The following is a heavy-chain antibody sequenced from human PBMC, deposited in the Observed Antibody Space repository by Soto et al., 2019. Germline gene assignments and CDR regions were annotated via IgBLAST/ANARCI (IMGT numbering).Heavy chain of an antibody. CDR1: GFTFSDYF. Sequence: QVQLVESGGGLVKPGGSLRLSCAASGFTFSDYFMTWIRQAPGKGLEWVSYISSSGTTIFYADSVQGRFTISRDNSKNTLYLQMNSLRAEDTAVYYCARDKRDLRFLEWSYYFDFWGQGTLVTVSS. J-gene: IGHJ4*02. CDR2: ISSSGTTI. V-gene: IGHV3-11*04. D-gene: IGHD3-3*01. CDR3: ARDKRDLRFLEWSYYFDF.